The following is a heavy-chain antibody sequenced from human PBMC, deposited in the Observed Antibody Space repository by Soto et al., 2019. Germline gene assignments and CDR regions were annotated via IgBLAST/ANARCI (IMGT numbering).Heavy chain of an antibody. V-gene: IGHV6-1*01. CDR1: GDSVSSSSAA. Sequence: SQTLSLTCAISGDSVSSSSAAWNWIRQSPSRGLEWLGRTYYRSKWCHDYAVSVKGRITINPDTSKNQFSLELNSVTPEDTAVYYCARDGNLGGTRANDYWGQGTLVTVSS. D-gene: IGHD1-7*01. CDR2: TYYRSKWCH. J-gene: IGHJ4*02. CDR3: ARDGNLGGTRANDY.